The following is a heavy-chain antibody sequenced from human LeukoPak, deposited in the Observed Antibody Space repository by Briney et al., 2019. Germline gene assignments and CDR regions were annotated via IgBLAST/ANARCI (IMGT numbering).Heavy chain of an antibody. J-gene: IGHJ4*02. Sequence: GGSLRLSCAASGFTFSNYWMSWVRQAPGKGLEWVANIKQDGSEKYYVDSAKGRFTISRDNAKASLYLQMNSLRAEDTAVYYCARVRFVRGQAGFDYLGQGTLVTVS. CDR1: GFTFSNYW. V-gene: IGHV3-7*01. CDR3: ARVRFVRGQAGFDY. CDR2: IKQDGSEK. D-gene: IGHD3-10*01.